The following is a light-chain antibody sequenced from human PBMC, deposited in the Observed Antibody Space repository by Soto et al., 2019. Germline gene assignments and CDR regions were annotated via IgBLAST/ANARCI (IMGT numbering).Light chain of an antibody. CDR3: SAYTARSTLV. CDR1: IRDVGAYNL. J-gene: IGLJ3*02. V-gene: IGLV2-14*01. CDR2: EVS. Sequence: QSALTQPASVSGSAGQSITISCSGTIRDVGAYNLVSWYQQHPGTAPKLIIYEVSNRPSGISSRFSGSRSGNTASLTISGHPPEDEGYYYCSAYTARSTLVFGGGTKLTVL.